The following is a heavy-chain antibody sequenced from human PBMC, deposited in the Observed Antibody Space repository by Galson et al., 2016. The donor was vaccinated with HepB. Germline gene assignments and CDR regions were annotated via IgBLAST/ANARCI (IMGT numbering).Heavy chain of an antibody. J-gene: IGHJ4*02. Sequence: LSLTCNVSGGSISSYFWSWIRQPPGKGLEWIGSIYKTGTTNYSPSLNSRVTLSVDTSKNQFSLKLGSVTTADTAIYYCARGVTGTPYFDFWGQGALVTVSS. CDR2: IYKTGTT. V-gene: IGHV4-59*01. CDR3: ARGVTGTPYFDF. D-gene: IGHD2-21*02. CDR1: GGSISSYF.